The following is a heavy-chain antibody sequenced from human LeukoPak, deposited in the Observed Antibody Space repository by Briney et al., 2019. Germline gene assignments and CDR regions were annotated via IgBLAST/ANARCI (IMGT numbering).Heavy chain of an antibody. Sequence: GGSLRLSCVGSGFTFSSYVMSWVRQAPGKGLEWVSAITGSGDSTYSADSVKGRFTISRDNSKNTLYLEMNSLRVEDTAVYYCAKERPIYTGYDFDAFDLWGQGIMVTVSS. J-gene: IGHJ3*01. CDR1: GFTFSSYV. V-gene: IGHV3-23*01. CDR3: AKERPIYTGYDFDAFDL. D-gene: IGHD5-12*01. CDR2: ITGSGDST.